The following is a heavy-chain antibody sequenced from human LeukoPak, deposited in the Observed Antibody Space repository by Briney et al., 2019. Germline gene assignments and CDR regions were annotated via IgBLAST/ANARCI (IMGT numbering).Heavy chain of an antibody. V-gene: IGHV3-9*01. Sequence: PGRSLRLSCAASGFTFDDYAMHWVRQAPGKGLEWVSGISWNSGSIGYADSVKGRFTISRDNAKNSLYLQMSSLRAEDTALYYCAKDISNGGMATTPDYWGQGTLVTVSS. CDR2: ISWNSGSI. CDR3: AKDISNGGMATTPDY. D-gene: IGHD5-24*01. CDR1: GFTFDDYA. J-gene: IGHJ4*02.